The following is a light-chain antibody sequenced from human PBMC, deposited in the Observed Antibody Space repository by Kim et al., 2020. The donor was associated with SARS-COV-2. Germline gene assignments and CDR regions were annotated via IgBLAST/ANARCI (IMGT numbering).Light chain of an antibody. CDR3: SSHASPNNAFV. J-gene: IGLJ1*01. CDR2: EVT. V-gene: IGLV2-8*01. Sequence: QSVTSSCTGTSRDVGRYDFVSWYQHHPGKAPKVIIYEVTKRSSGVPDRFSGSKSGNTASLTVSGLQAEDEADYYCSSHASPNNAFVFGTGTMVTVL. CDR1: SRDVGRYDF.